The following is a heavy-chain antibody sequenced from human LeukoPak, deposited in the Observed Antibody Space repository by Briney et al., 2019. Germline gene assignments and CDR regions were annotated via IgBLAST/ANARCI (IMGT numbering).Heavy chain of an antibody. V-gene: IGHV4-61*05. Sequence: SETLSLTCTVSGGSISSTSYYWGWIRQPPGKGLEWIGYIYYSGSTNYNPSLKSRVTISVDTSKNQFSLKLSSVTAADTAVYYCASGGDWFLDYWGQGTLVTVSS. CDR3: ASGGDWFLDY. CDR1: GGSISSTSYY. CDR2: IYYSGST. D-gene: IGHD2-21*01. J-gene: IGHJ4*02.